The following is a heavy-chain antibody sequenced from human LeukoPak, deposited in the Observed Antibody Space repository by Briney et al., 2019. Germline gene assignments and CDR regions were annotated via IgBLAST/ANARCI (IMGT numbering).Heavy chain of an antibody. CDR3: AKDSKQWLTNFDY. V-gene: IGHV3-30-3*01. CDR1: GFTFSSYA. D-gene: IGHD6-19*01. Sequence: PGRSLRLSCAASGFTFSSYAMHWVRQAPGKGLEWVAVISYDGSNKYYADSVKGRFTISKDNAKNSLYLQMNSLRAEDTALYYCAKDSKQWLTNFDYWGQGTLVTVSS. CDR2: ISYDGSNK. J-gene: IGHJ4*02.